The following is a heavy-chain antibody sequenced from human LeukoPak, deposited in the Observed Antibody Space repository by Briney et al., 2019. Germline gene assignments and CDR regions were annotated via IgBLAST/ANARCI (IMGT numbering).Heavy chain of an antibody. V-gene: IGHV4-34*01. Sequence: PSETLSLTCAVYGGSFSGYYWSWIRQPPGKGLEWIGEINHSGSTNYNPSLKSRVTISVDTSKNQFSLKLSSVTAADTAVYYCARRFREPRMVRGVIPPYFDYWGQGTLVTVSS. J-gene: IGHJ4*02. CDR1: GGSFSGYY. CDR3: ARRFREPRMVRGVIPPYFDY. CDR2: INHSGST. D-gene: IGHD3-10*01.